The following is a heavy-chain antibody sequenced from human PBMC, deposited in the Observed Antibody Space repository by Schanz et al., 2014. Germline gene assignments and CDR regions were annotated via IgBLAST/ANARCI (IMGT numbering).Heavy chain of an antibody. CDR3: AKSMYSTSWASDF. V-gene: IGHV3-30*02. D-gene: IGHD2-2*01. Sequence: QVQLVEAGGGVVQPGGSLRLSCAASGFTFSSYGMHWVRQAPGKGLEWVTFIRFDGSDKYYADSVKGRFSVSRDNSKNTLYVQMNSLRAEDTAVYYCAKSMYSTSWASDFWGQGAQVTVSS. J-gene: IGHJ4*02. CDR2: IRFDGSDK. CDR1: GFTFSSYG.